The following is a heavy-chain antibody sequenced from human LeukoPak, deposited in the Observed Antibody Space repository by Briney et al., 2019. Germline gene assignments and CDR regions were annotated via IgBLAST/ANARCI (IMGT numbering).Heavy chain of an antibody. J-gene: IGHJ5*02. CDR3: ARVRITRANWFDP. D-gene: IGHD2-2*01. Sequence: PGGSLRLSCAASGFTFSDYWMVWVRQAPGKGLVLASRILSDGSSTSYADSVKGRFTISRDIAKNTLYLQMNSLRAEDTAVYYCARVRITRANWFDPWGQGTLVTVSS. V-gene: IGHV3-74*01. CDR1: GFTFSDYW. CDR2: ILSDGSST.